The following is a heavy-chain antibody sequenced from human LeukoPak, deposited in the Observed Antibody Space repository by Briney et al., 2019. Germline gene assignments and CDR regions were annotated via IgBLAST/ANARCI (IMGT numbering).Heavy chain of an antibody. J-gene: IGHJ4*02. D-gene: IGHD3-22*01. CDR1: GYSISSGYY. Sequence: SETLSLTCTVSGYSISSGYYRGWIRQPPGKGLEWIGSIYHSGSTYYNPSLKSRVTISVDTSKNQFSLKLSSVTAADTAVYYCARGGSSGYYYFDYWGQGTLVTVSS. V-gene: IGHV4-38-2*02. CDR2: IYHSGST. CDR3: ARGGSSGYYYFDY.